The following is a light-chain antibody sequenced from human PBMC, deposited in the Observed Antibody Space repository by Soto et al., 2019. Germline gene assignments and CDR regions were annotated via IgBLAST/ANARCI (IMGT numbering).Light chain of an antibody. Sequence: QSVLTQPASVSGSPGQSITISCSGTSSDIGGYNFVSWYQQHPGRAPRLLIYEVANSPSGVSDRFSGSKSGNTASLTISGLQTEDEASYYCTSFTTSRSLVVFGGGTKLTVL. CDR3: TSFTTSRSLVV. V-gene: IGLV2-14*03. J-gene: IGLJ2*01. CDR1: SSDIGGYNF. CDR2: EVA.